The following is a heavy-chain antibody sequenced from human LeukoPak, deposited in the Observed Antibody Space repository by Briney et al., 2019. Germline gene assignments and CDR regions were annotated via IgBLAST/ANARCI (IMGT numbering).Heavy chain of an antibody. V-gene: IGHV3-23*01. CDR2: ISGGGGST. CDR1: GFTFTSYS. J-gene: IGHJ4*02. Sequence: PGGSLRLSCAASGFTFTSYSMNWVRQAPGKGLEWVSTISGGGGSTYYADSVKGRFTISRDNSKNTLYLQMNSLRAEDTAVYYCAKGSYYYDSSGYYSYWGQGTLVTVSS. CDR3: AKGSYYYDSSGYYSY. D-gene: IGHD3-22*01.